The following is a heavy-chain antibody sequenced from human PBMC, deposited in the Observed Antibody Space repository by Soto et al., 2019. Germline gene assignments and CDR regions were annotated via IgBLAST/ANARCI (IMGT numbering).Heavy chain of an antibody. Sequence: QVQLQESGPGLVKPSETLSLTCTVSGGSISSYYWSWIRQPAGQGLQWIGRIYTSGSTNYNPSLKSRVTMSVDTSKNQFSLKLSSVTAADTAVYSCARDPMDPDILGSGPFDYWGQGTLVAVSS. CDR3: ARDPMDPDILGSGPFDY. CDR2: IYTSGST. CDR1: GGSISSYY. J-gene: IGHJ4*02. D-gene: IGHD3-10*01. V-gene: IGHV4-4*07.